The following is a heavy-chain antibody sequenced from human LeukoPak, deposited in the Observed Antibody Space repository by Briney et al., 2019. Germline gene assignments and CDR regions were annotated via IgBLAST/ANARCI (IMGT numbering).Heavy chain of an antibody. CDR1: GFIISDYY. J-gene: IGHJ4*02. V-gene: IGHV3-11*01. CDR3: AREQYYRFDT. D-gene: IGHD2/OR15-2a*01. Sequence: GGSLRLSCVGSGFIISDYYTSWIRQAPGKGLEWVAVLGNSDNNMFLSDSVKGRFTISRDNVKNSVSLQMNSLRAEDTAVYYCAREQYYRFDTWGQGAPVTVSS. CDR2: LGNSDNNM.